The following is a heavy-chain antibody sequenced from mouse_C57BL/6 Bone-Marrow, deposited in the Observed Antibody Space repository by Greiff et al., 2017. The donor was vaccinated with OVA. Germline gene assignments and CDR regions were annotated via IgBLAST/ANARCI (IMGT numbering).Heavy chain of an antibody. J-gene: IGHJ3*01. CDR2: IHPNSGST. CDR1: GYTFTSYW. CDR3: AREEIYYDYDDWFAY. Sequence: QVQLQQPGAELVKPGASVKLSCKASGYTFTSYWMHWVKQRPGQGLEWIGMIHPNSGSTNYNEKFKSKATLTVDKSSSTAYMQLSSLTSEDSAVYYCAREEIYYDYDDWFAYWGKGTLVTVSA. D-gene: IGHD2-4*01. V-gene: IGHV1-64*01.